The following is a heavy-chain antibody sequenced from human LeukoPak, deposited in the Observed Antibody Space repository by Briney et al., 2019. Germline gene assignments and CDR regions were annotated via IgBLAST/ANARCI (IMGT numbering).Heavy chain of an antibody. CDR1: GFTFSSYW. CDR2: IYTDGRST. Sequence: GGSLRLSCAASGFTFSSYWLHWVRQAPGQGLVWVSRIYTDGRSTSYADSVKGRFTISRDNTKNTLYLQMNSLRAEDTAVYYCARDSSPSYWGQGTLVTVSS. V-gene: IGHV3-74*01. CDR3: ARDSSPSY. J-gene: IGHJ4*02.